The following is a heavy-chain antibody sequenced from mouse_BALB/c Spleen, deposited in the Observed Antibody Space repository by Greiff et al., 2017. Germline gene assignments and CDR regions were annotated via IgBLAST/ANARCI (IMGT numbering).Heavy chain of an antibody. CDR2: INPDSSTI. Sequence: EVKLLESGGGLVQPGGSLKLSCAASGFAFSRYWLSWVRQAPGKGLEWIGEINPDSSTINYTPSLKDKFIISRDNAKNTLYLQMSKVRSEDTALYYCARRYVVDAMDYWGQGTSVTVSS. J-gene: IGHJ4*01. V-gene: IGHV4-1*02. D-gene: IGHD2-14*01. CDR1: GFAFSRYW. CDR3: ARRYVVDAMDY.